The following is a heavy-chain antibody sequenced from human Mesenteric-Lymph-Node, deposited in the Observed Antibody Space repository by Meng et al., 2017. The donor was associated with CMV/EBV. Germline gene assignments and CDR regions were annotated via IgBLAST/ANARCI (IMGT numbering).Heavy chain of an antibody. J-gene: IGHJ4*02. D-gene: IGHD2-2*01. V-gene: IGHV1-2*06. CDR3: VGDRYQLRHFDY. Sequence: SSQASGCTCTGYYVNWVRQAPGQGLECMGRINPYSGGTNYAQKFQGRVTMTRDTSIDTAYMELSRLRSDDTAVYYCVGDRYQLRHFDYWGQGTLVTVSS. CDR2: INPYSGGT. CDR1: GCTCTGYY.